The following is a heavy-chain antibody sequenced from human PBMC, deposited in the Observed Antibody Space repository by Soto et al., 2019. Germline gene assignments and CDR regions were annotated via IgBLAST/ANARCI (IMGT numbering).Heavy chain of an antibody. CDR2: INNRGDDI. D-gene: IGHD2-21*02. J-gene: IGHJ5*02. CDR3: ARDMSYGDFGSIWFDP. V-gene: IGHV3-11*01. CDR1: GFTFNDFY. Sequence: QLQLVESGGGLVKPGGSLRLSCAASGFTFNDFYMIWFRQAPGRGLEWLAYINNRGDDIYYADSVRGRFTISRDNGKNSRYQQMNSLRGEDTALYFCARDMSYGDFGSIWFDPWGQRTPVPVPA.